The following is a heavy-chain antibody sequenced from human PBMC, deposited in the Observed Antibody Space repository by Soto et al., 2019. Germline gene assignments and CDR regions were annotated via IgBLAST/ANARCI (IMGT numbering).Heavy chain of an antibody. J-gene: IGHJ4*02. CDR3: ARIPYDNSGTIFDY. CDR1: GITVSSYY. V-gene: IGHV3-53*01. Sequence: GGSLRLSCAVSGITVSSYYMSWVRQAAGKGREWVSVIYAGTITYYADSVKGRFTIYRDNSKNTLNLEMNSLRVEDTAVYYCARIPYDNSGTIFDYWGQGTLVTVSS. D-gene: IGHD3-22*01. CDR2: IYAGTIT.